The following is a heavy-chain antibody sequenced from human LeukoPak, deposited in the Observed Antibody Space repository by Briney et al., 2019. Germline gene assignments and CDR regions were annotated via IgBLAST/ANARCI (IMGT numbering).Heavy chain of an antibody. V-gene: IGHV3-30*03. CDR3: ARELIVVPAAIFNYYGMDV. D-gene: IGHD2-2*01. J-gene: IGHJ6*02. Sequence: QPGRSLRLSCAASGFTFSTYGMHWVRQAPGKGLEWVAVISYDGSNKYYADSVKGRFTISRDNSKNTLYLQMNSLRAEDTAVYYCARELIVVPAAIFNYYGMDVWGQGTTVTVSS. CDR1: GFTFSTYG. CDR2: ISYDGSNK.